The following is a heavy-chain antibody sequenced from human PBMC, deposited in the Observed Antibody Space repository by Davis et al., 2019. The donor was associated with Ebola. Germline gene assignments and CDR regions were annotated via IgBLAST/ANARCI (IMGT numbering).Heavy chain of an antibody. CDR3: AKENGAFDI. J-gene: IGHJ3*02. D-gene: IGHD1-1*01. Sequence: SLKISCAASGFTFSSYWMHWVRQAPGKGLEWVSGISWNSGSIGYADSVKGRFTISRDNAKNSLYLQMNSLRAEDTALYYCAKENGAFDIWGQGTMVTVSS. V-gene: IGHV3-9*01. CDR1: GFTFSSYW. CDR2: ISWNSGSI.